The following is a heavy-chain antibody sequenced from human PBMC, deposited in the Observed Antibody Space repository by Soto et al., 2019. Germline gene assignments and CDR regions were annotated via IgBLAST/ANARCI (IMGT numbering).Heavy chain of an antibody. J-gene: IGHJ4*02. CDR3: AKYRPNYDFWSGYYTGAQDHHAFDY. V-gene: IGHV3-23*01. CDR2: ISGSGGST. CDR1: GFTFSSYA. D-gene: IGHD3-3*01. Sequence: GGSLRLSCAASGFTFSSYAMSWVRQAPGKGLEWVSAISGSGGSTYYADSVKGRFTISRDNSKNTLYLQMNSLRAEDTAVYYCAKYRPNYDFWSGYYTGAQDHHAFDYWGQGTLVTVSS.